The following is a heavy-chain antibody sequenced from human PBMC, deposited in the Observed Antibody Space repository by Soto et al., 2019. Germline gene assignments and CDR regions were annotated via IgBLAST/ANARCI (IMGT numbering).Heavy chain of an antibody. J-gene: IGHJ4*02. CDR2: ISGSSSDT. Sequence: QVQLVESGGGLVKPGGSLRLSCAASGFTFSDYYMTWLRQAPGKGLEWVSYISGSSSDTNYADSVKGRFTISRDNAKNSLFLQMNSLSADDTAVYYYWRGHSYGLYRGQGTLVTVSS. V-gene: IGHV3-11*05. CDR3: WRGHSYGLY. CDR1: GFTFSDYY. D-gene: IGHD5-18*01.